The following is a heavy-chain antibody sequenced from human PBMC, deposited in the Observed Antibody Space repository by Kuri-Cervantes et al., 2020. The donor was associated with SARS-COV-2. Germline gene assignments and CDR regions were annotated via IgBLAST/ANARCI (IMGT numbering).Heavy chain of an antibody. CDR1: GGSVRLDH. D-gene: IGHD2-2*01. Sequence: SETLSLTCAVSGGSVRLDHWNWIRQSPGRGLEWIGFVSFRDSTNYNPSFSDRVTISRDTSKNHFSLNLTSVTAADTAVYCCARMTFAYSTSWYLDYWGQGIPVTVSS. J-gene: IGHJ4*02. CDR2: VSFRDST. CDR3: ARMTFAYSTSWYLDY. V-gene: IGHV4-59*02.